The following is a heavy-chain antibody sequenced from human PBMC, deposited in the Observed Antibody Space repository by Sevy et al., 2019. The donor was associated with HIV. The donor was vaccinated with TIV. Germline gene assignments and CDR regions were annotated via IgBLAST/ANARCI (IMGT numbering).Heavy chain of an antibody. V-gene: IGHV4-59*08. J-gene: IGHJ5*02. D-gene: IGHD6-25*01. CDR2: IYYNGHI. CDR1: GGSITSLY. CDR3: AGENAWGRGYA. Sequence: SETLSLTCTVSGGSITSLYWNWIRQPPGKGLEWIANIYYNGHINYNPSLKSRVTLSLDTSKNQFSLRLSSVTAADSAMYYCAGENAWGRGYAWGQGTLVTVSS.